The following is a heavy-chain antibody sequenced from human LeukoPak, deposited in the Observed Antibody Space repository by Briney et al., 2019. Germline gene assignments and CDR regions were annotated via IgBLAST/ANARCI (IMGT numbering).Heavy chain of an antibody. CDR3: ARGWNQDIVVVPAATHFDY. V-gene: IGHV4-31*03. CDR2: IYYSGST. Sequence: SQTLSLTCTVSGGSISSGGYYWRWIRQHPGKGLEWIGYIYYSGSTYYNPSLKSRVTISVDTPKNQFSLKLSSVTAADTAVYYCARGWNQDIVVVPAATHFDYWGQGTLVTVSS. D-gene: IGHD2-2*01. CDR1: GGSISSGGYY. J-gene: IGHJ4*02.